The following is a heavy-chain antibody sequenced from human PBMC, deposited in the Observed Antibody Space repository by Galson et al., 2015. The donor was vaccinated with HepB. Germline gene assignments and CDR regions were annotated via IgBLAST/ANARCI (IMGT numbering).Heavy chain of an antibody. J-gene: IGHJ4*02. D-gene: IGHD3-22*01. CDR3: ARGRNYYDSTGSYDH. CDR1: GLTLHRYN. CDR2: ISSGSSYI. Sequence: SLRLSCAASGLTLHRYNMNWVRQAPGKGLEWVSSISSGSSYIYYADSVKGRFTISRDNTKNSVYLQMNSLRVEDTAVYYCARGRNYYDSTGSYDHWGQGTLVTVSS. V-gene: IGHV3-21*01.